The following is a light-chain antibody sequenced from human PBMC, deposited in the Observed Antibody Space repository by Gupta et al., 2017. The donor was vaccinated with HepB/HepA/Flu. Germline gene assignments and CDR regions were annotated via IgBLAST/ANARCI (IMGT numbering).Light chain of an antibody. CDR2: GKN. Sequence: SSALTQDPAVSAALGQTVRTTCQGDSLRSYYASWYQQKPGQAPVLVIYGKNNRPSGIPDRFSGSSSGNTASLTITGAQAEDEADYYCNSRDSSGNHVVFGGGTKLTVL. CDR1: SLRSYY. CDR3: NSRDSSGNHVV. V-gene: IGLV3-19*01. J-gene: IGLJ2*01.